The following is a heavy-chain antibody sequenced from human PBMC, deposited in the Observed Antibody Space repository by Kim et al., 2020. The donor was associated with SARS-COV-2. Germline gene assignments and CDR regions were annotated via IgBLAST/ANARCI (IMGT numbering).Heavy chain of an antibody. CDR1: GGSFSGYY. Sequence: SETLSLTCAVYGGSFSGYYWSWIRQPPGKGLEWIGEINHSGSTHYNPSLNSRVTISVDTSKNQFYLKLSSVTAADTAVYYCARVRGVTVLLGYYYYGMDVWGQGTTVTVSS. CDR3: ARVRGVTVLLGYYYYGMDV. CDR2: INHSGST. V-gene: IGHV4-34*01. D-gene: IGHD3-10*01. J-gene: IGHJ6*02.